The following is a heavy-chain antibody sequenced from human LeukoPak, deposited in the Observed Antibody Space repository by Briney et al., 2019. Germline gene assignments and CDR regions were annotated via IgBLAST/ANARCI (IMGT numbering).Heavy chain of an antibody. CDR2: IYHSGST. CDR3: AREFWSGNYFDY. CDR1: GGSISSGAHY. Sequence: SETLSLTCTVSGGSISSGAHYWRWIRQPPGKGLEWIGYIYHSGSTYYNPSLKSRVTTSVDRSKNQFSLKLSSVTAADTAVYYCAREFWSGNYFDYWGQGTLVTVSS. V-gene: IGHV4-30-2*01. J-gene: IGHJ4*02. D-gene: IGHD3-3*01.